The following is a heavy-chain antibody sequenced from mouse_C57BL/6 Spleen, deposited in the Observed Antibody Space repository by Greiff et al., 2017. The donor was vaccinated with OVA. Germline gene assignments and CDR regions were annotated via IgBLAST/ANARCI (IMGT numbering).Heavy chain of an antibody. D-gene: IGHD1-1*01. V-gene: IGHV5-4*01. J-gene: IGHJ4*01. CDR3: ARDRDPYYYGSSYDYYAMDD. CDR2: ISDGGSYT. Sequence: EVKLMESGGGLVKPGGSLKLSCAASGFTFSSYAMSWVRQTPEKRLEWVATISDGGSYTYYPDNVKGRFTISRDNAKNNLYLQMSHLKSEDTAMYYCARDRDPYYYGSSYDYYAMDDWGQGTSVTVSS. CDR1: GFTFSSYA.